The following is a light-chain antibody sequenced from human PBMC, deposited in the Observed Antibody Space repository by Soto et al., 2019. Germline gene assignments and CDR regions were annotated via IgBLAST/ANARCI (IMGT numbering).Light chain of an antibody. CDR1: QSVSSTY. J-gene: IGKJ5*01. CDR3: QQFGSSVT. Sequence: IGVTQSPFTLSVSPVEIATLSCRASQSVSSTYLAWYQQKPGQSPRLLIYRTSTRATGIPDRFSGSGSGTDFTLTISTLETEDFAVYYCQQFGSSVTFGQGTRLEIK. V-gene: IGKV3-20*01. CDR2: RTS.